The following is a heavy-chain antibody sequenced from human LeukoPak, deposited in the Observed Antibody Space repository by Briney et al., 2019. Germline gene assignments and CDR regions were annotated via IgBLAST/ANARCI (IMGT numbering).Heavy chain of an antibody. J-gene: IGHJ6*02. CDR3: DTPWVRAAIYGMDV. CDR2: ISYDGSNK. CDR1: GFTFSSYG. Sequence: GGSLRLSCAASGFTFSSYGMHWVRQAPGKGLEWVGVISYDGSNKYYADSVKGRFTISRDNSTNTLYLQMNSLRAEDTAVYYCDTPWVRAAIYGMDVWGQGTTVTVSS. V-gene: IGHV3-30*03. D-gene: IGHD2-2*01.